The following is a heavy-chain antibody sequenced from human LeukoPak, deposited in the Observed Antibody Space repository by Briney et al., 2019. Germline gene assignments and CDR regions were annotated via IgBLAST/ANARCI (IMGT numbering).Heavy chain of an antibody. D-gene: IGHD1-26*01. CDR2: ISSSSSYI. CDR1: GFTFSSYS. Sequence: PGGSLRLSCAASGFTFSSYSMNWVRQAPGKGLEWVSSISSSSSYIYYADSVKGRFTISRDNAKNSLYLQMNSLRAEDTAVYYCAARLYSGGRLFDYWGQGTLVTVSS. J-gene: IGHJ4*02. V-gene: IGHV3-21*01. CDR3: AARLYSGGRLFDY.